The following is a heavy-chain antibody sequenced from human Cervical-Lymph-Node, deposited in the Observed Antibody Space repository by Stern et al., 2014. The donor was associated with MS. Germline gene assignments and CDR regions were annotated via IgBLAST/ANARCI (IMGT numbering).Heavy chain of an antibody. CDR3: ARSPPYYEFWNDYYYLDY. V-gene: IGHV2-70*04. J-gene: IGHJ4*02. CDR2: LVCGGDK. CDR1: GFSLSTSGMR. D-gene: IGHD3-3*01. Sequence: QVTLKESGPALVKPTQTLTLTCTFSGFSLSTSGMRVSWIRQPPGKALEWLARLVCGGDKFSRTSLKPRLTISKDTSKNQVVLTMTNMDPVDTATYYCARSPPYYEFWNDYYYLDYWGQGTLVAVSS.